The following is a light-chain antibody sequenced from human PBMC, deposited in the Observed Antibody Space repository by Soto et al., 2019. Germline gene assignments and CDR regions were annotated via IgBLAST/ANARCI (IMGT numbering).Light chain of an antibody. J-gene: IGLJ1*01. CDR3: SSYASSSPPYV. Sequence: QSALTQPASVSGSPGQSITISCTGTSSDVGGYNYVSWYQQHPGKAPKLMIYDVSNRPSGVSTRFSGSKSGNTASLTISGPQAEDEADYYCSSYASSSPPYVFGTGTKLTVL. V-gene: IGLV2-14*03. CDR2: DVS. CDR1: SSDVGGYNY.